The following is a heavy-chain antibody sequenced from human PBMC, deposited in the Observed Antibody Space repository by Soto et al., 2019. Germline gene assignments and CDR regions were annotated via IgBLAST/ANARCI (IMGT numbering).Heavy chain of an antibody. J-gene: IGHJ4*02. V-gene: IGHV1-24*01. Sequence: ASVKVSCKVPENTLTELTIDWLRQAPGKGLEWMGRSAPEEGEPIYPQKFQGRVSMTEDPSTDTAYMELTSLRFEDTAVYFCAADRKIVGTIGAFDFWGQGTLVPVSS. CDR2: SAPEEGEP. D-gene: IGHD1-26*01. CDR1: ENTLTELT. CDR3: AADRKIVGTIGAFDF.